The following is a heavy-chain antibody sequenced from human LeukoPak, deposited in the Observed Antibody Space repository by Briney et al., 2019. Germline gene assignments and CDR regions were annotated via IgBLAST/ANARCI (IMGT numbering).Heavy chain of an antibody. CDR3: AREAYYDFWAGGYYYYYMDV. CDR1: GFTFSSYE. J-gene: IGHJ6*03. CDR2: ISSSGSTI. D-gene: IGHD3-3*01. V-gene: IGHV3-48*03. Sequence: GGSLRLSCAASGFTFSSYEMNWVRQAPGKGLEWASYISSSGSTIYYADSVKGRFTISRDNAKNSLYLQMNSLRAEDTAVYYCAREAYYDFWAGGYYYYYMDVWGKGTTVTVSS.